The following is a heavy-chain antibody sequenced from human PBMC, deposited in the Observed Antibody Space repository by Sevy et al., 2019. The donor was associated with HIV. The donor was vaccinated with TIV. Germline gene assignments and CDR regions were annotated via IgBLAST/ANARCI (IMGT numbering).Heavy chain of an antibody. CDR1: GGTFSSYA. D-gene: IGHD2-15*01. V-gene: IGHV1-69*13. J-gene: IGHJ3*02. CDR3: ARVYVRYCSGGSCYDHDAFDI. CDR2: IIPIFGTA. Sequence: ASVKVSCKASGGTFSSYAISWVRQAPGQGLEWMGGIIPIFGTANYAQKFQGRVTITADESTSTAYMELSSLRSEDTVVYYCARVYVRYCSGGSCYDHDAFDIWGQGTMVTVSS.